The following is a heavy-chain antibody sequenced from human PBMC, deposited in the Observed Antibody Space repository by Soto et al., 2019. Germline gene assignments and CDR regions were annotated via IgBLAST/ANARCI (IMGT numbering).Heavy chain of an antibody. J-gene: IGHJ6*04. CDR3: TTSSMYYNILTGYKYYYGRDV. D-gene: IGHD3-9*01. Sequence: GGSLRLSCAASGFTFSNAWMNWVRQAPGKGLEWVGRIKSKTDGGTTDYAAPVKGRFTISRDDSKNTLYLQMNSLKTEDTAVYYCTTSSMYYNILTGYKYYYGRDVGGKGTTVTVSP. V-gene: IGHV3-15*07. CDR1: GFTFSNAW. CDR2: IKSKTDGGTT.